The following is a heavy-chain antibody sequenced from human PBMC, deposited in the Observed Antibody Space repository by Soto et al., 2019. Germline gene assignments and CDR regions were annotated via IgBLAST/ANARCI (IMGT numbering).Heavy chain of an antibody. CDR2: MNPNSGNT. V-gene: IGHV1-8*01. D-gene: IGHD5-18*01. CDR1: GYTFTSYD. Sequence: PVEVSCKASGYTFTSYDINWVRQATGKGLEWMGWMNPNSGNTGYAQKFQGRVTMTRNTSISTAYMELSSLRSEDTAVYYCARGRRIQLWLHLSRPGGVDYWGQGTLVTSPQ. CDR3: ARGRRIQLWLHLSRPGGVDY. J-gene: IGHJ4*02.